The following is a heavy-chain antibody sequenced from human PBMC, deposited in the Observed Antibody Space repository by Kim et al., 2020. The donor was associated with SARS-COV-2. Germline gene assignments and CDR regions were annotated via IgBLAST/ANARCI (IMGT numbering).Heavy chain of an antibody. CDR3: ARDRGAYYGSGSYYTVLGYYYGMDV. CDR1: GFTFSDYY. J-gene: IGHJ6*02. CDR2: ISSSGSTI. Sequence: GGSLRLSCAASGFTFSDYYMSWIRQAPGKGLEWVSYISSSGSTIYYADSVKGRFTISRDNAKNSLYLQMNSLRAEDTAVYYCARDRGAYYGSGSYYTVLGYYYGMDVWGQGTTVTVSS. D-gene: IGHD3-10*01. V-gene: IGHV3-11*01.